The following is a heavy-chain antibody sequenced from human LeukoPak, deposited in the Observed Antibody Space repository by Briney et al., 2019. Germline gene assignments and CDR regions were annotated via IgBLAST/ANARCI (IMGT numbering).Heavy chain of an antibody. J-gene: IGHJ4*02. CDR3: ASRIAVAAYFDY. Sequence: PGGSLRLSCAASGFTFSSYAMHWVRQAPGKGLEWVAVISYDGSNKYYADSVKGRFTISRDNSKNTLYLQMNSLRAEDTAVYYCASRIAVAAYFDYWGQGTLVTVTS. CDR2: ISYDGSNK. D-gene: IGHD6-19*01. CDR1: GFTFSSYA. V-gene: IGHV3-30-3*01.